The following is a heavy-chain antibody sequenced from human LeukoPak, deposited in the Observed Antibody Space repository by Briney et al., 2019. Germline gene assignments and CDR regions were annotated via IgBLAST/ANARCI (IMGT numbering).Heavy chain of an antibody. Sequence: PGESLRLSCAASGFTFDDYAMHWVRQAPGKGLEWVSGVNWNSDRKGYAGSVKGRFTVSRDNARKYVFLQMNSLRVEDTAIYYCAKGKSGWFSGADYWGQGTLVTVSS. J-gene: IGHJ4*02. CDR3: AKGKSGWFSGADY. D-gene: IGHD6-19*01. CDR2: VNWNSDRK. CDR1: GFTFDDYA. V-gene: IGHV3-9*01.